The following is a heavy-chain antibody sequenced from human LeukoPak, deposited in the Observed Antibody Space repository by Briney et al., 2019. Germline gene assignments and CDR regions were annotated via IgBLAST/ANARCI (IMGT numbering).Heavy chain of an antibody. D-gene: IGHD6-13*01. J-gene: IGHJ4*02. CDR3: ARWGHVAAAGTGLDY. Sequence: GGSLRLSCAASGFTFSSYWMSWVRQAPGKGLEWVANIKQDGSEKDYVDSVKGRFTISRDNAKNSLYLQMNSLRAEDTAVYYCARWGHVAAAGTGLDYWGQGTLVTVSS. V-gene: IGHV3-7*01. CDR2: IKQDGSEK. CDR1: GFTFSSYW.